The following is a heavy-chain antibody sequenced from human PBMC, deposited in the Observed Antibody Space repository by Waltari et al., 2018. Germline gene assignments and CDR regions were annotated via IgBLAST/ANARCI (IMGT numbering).Heavy chain of an antibody. V-gene: IGHV4-34*01. CDR1: GGSFSGYS. CDR3: ARGYSSTSNDY. D-gene: IGHD6-6*01. Sequence: QVQLQQWGAGLLKPSETLSLTCAVYGGSFSGYSWSWIRQPPGKGLEWIGEINHSGSTNYNPSLKSRVTISVDTSKNQFSLKLSSVTAADTAVYYCARGYSSTSNDYWGQGTLVTVSS. J-gene: IGHJ4*02. CDR2: INHSGST.